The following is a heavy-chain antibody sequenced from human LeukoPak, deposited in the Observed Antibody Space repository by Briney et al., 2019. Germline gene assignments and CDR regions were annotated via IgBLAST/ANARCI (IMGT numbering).Heavy chain of an antibody. V-gene: IGHV3-21*01. CDR2: ISSSSGDI. CDR3: ARDSANVYYDILTGYRGWFDP. D-gene: IGHD3-9*01. J-gene: IGHJ5*02. CDR1: GFAFSSYS. Sequence: GGSLRLSCAASGFAFSSYSMNWVRQAPGKGLEWVSSISSSSGDIYYADSVKGRFTISRDNAKNSLYLQMNSLRAEDTAVYYCARDSANVYYDILTGYRGWFDPWGQGTIVTVSS.